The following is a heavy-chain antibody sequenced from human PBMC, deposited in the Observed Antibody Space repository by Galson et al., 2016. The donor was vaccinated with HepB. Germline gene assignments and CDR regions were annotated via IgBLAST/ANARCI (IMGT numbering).Heavy chain of an antibody. Sequence: QAPGKGLEWVSVVYSGGFTYYADSVKGRFTISRDTSKNTLYLQINSLSAEDTAVYCCAGVEPPPRAHRSSPWR. J-gene: IGHJ5*02. CDR3: AGVEPPPRAHRSSP. CDR2: VYSGGFT. V-gene: IGHV3-53*01.